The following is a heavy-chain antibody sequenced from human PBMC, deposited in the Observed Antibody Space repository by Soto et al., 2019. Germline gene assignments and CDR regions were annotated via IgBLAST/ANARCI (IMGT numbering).Heavy chain of an antibody. Sequence: SETLSLTCAVYGGSFSGYYWSWIRQPPGKGLEWIGEINHSGSTNYNPSLKSRVTISVGTSKNQVSLKLSSVTAADTAVYYCARVSGIYYYGMDVWGQGTTVTVSS. CDR1: GGSFSGYY. CDR2: INHSGST. CDR3: ARVSGIYYYGMDV. D-gene: IGHD3-10*01. J-gene: IGHJ6*02. V-gene: IGHV4-34*01.